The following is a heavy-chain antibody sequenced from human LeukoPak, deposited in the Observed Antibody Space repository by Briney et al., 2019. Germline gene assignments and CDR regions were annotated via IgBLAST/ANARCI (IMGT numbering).Heavy chain of an antibody. D-gene: IGHD6-19*01. V-gene: IGHV4-61*02. CDR2: IYTSGST. Sequence: SETLSLTCAVSGGSISSGGYSWSWIRQPAGKGLEWIGRIYTSGSTNYNPSLKSRVTMSVDTSKNQFSLKLSSVTAADTAVYYCARGLDSSGWYGGYYYYYMDVWGKGTTVTISS. J-gene: IGHJ6*03. CDR3: ARGLDSSGWYGGYYYYYMDV. CDR1: GGSISSGGYS.